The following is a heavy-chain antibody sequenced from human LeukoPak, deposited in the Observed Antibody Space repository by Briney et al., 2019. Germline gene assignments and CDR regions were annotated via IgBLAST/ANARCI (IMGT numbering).Heavy chain of an antibody. Sequence: GGSLRLSCAASGLTFTNAWMSWVRQAPGKGLEWVGRIKSKTSGATTDYAATVKGRFTISRDDSKTVAYLQMNSLKTEDTAVYYCTRGGQWLGLGYHLDYWGQGTLVTVSS. CDR1: GLTFTNAW. J-gene: IGHJ4*02. CDR2: IKSKTSGATT. CDR3: TRGGQWLGLGYHLDY. V-gene: IGHV3-15*01. D-gene: IGHD6-19*01.